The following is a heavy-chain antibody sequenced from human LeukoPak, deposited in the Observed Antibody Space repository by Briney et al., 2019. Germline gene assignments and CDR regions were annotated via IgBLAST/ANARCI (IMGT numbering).Heavy chain of an antibody. CDR3: AAYYSSSWDY. Sequence: PGGSLRLSCAASGFTFSIYSMSWVRQPPGKGLQCVANIKQDGSEEYCVASVKGRFTISRDNAKNSLYLQMNSLRAEDTAVYYCAAYYSSSWDYWGQGTLVTVSA. V-gene: IGHV3-7*01. D-gene: IGHD6-13*01. CDR2: IKQDGSEE. CDR1: GFTFSIYS. J-gene: IGHJ4*02.